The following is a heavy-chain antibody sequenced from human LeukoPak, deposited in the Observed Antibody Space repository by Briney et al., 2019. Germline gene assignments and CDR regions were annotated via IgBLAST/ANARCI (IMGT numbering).Heavy chain of an antibody. CDR3: VKDFGRVRGTPDS. Sequence: TGGSLRLSCSASGFVFSIYTMYWARQTPGKGPEYVSTISGSGNGFSIYYADSVKGRFTISRDDSKSILYLQMNGLRSEDTAVYYCVKDFGRVRGTPDSWGQGTLVTVSS. D-gene: IGHD3-16*01. CDR1: GFVFSIYT. CDR2: ISGSGNGFSI. J-gene: IGHJ4*02. V-gene: IGHV3-64D*06.